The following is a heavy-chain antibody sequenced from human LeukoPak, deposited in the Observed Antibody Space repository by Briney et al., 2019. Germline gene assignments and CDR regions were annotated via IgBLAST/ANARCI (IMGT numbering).Heavy chain of an antibody. D-gene: IGHD3-10*01. V-gene: IGHV5-51*01. J-gene: IGHJ5*02. Sequence: GESLKISCKASGYRFTYYWIAWVRQMPGKGLEWMGIIYPYDSHTRYSPSFQGRVTISADKSISTAYLQWSSLKASDTAMYYCARLPNSGADLTWFDPWGQGTLVTVSS. CDR3: ARLPNSGADLTWFDP. CDR1: GYRFTYYW. CDR2: IYPYDSHT.